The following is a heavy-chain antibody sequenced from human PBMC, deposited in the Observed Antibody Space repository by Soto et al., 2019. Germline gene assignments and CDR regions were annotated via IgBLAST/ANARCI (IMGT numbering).Heavy chain of an antibody. Sequence: SETLSLTCTVSGGSISSGVYYWSWIRQHPGKGLEWIGYIYYSGSTYYNPSLKSRVTISVDTSKNQFSLKLSSVTAADTAVYYCARVPKGTTPTAHFDYWGQGTLVTVSS. CDR2: IYYSGST. J-gene: IGHJ4*02. CDR1: GGSISSGVYY. D-gene: IGHD4-17*01. V-gene: IGHV4-31*03. CDR3: ARVPKGTTPTAHFDY.